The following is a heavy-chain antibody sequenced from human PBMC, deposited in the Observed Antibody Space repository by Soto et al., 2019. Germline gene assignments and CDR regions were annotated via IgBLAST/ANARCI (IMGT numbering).Heavy chain of an antibody. CDR2: IYFSGST. D-gene: IGHD3-16*01. V-gene: IGHV4-39*01. CDR1: SGSISSSSYY. J-gene: IGHJ3*02. Sequence: QLQLQESGPGLVKPSETLSLTCTVSSGSISSSSYYWGWIRQPPGKRLEWIGSIYFSGSTYYNPSPKARVSISLDTPKNPFALKLSSVTAADTAVYYCARPGSGGDAFEIWGQGTTVTVSS. CDR3: ARPGSGGDAFEI.